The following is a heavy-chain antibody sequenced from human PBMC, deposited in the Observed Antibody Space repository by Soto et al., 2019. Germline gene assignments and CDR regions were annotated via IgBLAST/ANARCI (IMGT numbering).Heavy chain of an antibody. D-gene: IGHD1-26*01. CDR1: GGTFSSYS. CDR3: ARDGGRDSGGIDY. V-gene: IGHV1-69*01. J-gene: IGHJ4*02. CDR2: IIPIFGTA. Sequence: QVQLVQSGAEVKKPGSSVKVSCKASGGTFSSYSINWVRQAPGQGLEWMGEIIPIFGTANYAQKFQGRVTITADESTSTAYLELRSLRSEDRAVYYCARDGGRDSGGIDYWGQGTLVNVPS.